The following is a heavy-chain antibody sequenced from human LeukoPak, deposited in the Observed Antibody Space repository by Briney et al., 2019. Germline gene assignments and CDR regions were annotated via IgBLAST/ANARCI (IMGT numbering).Heavy chain of an antibody. Sequence: GGSLRLSCAASGFTFSSYWMSWVRQAPGKGLEWVANIKQDGSEKYYVDSVKGRFTISRDNAKNSLYLQMNSLRAEDTAVYYCARGVGYCSSTSCLPLGYMDVWGKGTTVTVSS. J-gene: IGHJ6*03. CDR1: GFTFSSYW. V-gene: IGHV3-7*01. CDR2: IKQDGSEK. D-gene: IGHD2-2*01. CDR3: ARGVGYCSSTSCLPLGYMDV.